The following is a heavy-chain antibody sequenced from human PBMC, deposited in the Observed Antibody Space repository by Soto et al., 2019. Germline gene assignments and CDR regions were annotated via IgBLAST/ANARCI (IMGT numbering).Heavy chain of an antibody. Sequence: QVQLVQSGAEVKKPGSSVKVSCKASGGTFSSYTISWVRQAPGQGLEWMGRIIPILGIANYAQKFQGRVTITADKSTTXPXVELSGLSSEETAVYYCAREDDVLTGYCPDGGGMDVWGQGTTVTVSS. J-gene: IGHJ6*02. V-gene: IGHV1-69*08. CDR2: IIPILGIA. CDR1: GGTFSSYT. CDR3: AREDDVLTGYCPDGGGMDV. D-gene: IGHD3-9*01.